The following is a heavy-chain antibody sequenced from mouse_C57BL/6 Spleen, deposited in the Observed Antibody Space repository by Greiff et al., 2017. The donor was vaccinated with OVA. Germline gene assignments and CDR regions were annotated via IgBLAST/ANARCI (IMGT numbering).Heavy chain of an antibody. D-gene: IGHD2-4*01. V-gene: IGHV1-82*01. CDR1: GYAFSSSW. CDR2: IYPGDGDT. J-gene: IGHJ1*03. Sequence: QVQLKQSGPELVKPGASVKISCKASGYAFSSSWMNWVKQRPGKGLEWIGRIYPGDGDTNYNGKFKGKATLTADKSSSTAYMQLSSLTSEDSAVYFCARYYDYDRYWYFDVWGTGTTVTVSS. CDR3: ARYYDYDRYWYFDV.